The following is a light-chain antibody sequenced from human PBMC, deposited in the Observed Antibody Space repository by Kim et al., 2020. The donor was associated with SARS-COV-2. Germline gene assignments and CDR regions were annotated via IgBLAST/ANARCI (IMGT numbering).Light chain of an antibody. V-gene: IGKV1-39*01. J-gene: IGKJ2*01. CDR3: QQSHSIPYT. CDR2: AAS. CDR1: QTMSRY. Sequence: SAAAGDSISITCRASQTMSRYLNWYQQKPGKAPNLLISAASTLQSGVPSRVSGGGSGTEFTLTINSLQPEDSATYYCQQSHSIPYTFGQGTKLEIK.